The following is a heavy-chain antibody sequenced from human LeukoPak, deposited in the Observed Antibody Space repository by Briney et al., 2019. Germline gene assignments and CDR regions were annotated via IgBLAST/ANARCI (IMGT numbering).Heavy chain of an antibody. Sequence: PSQTLSLTCTVSGGSMSSGGYYWSWIRQPPGKVLEWIAYIYHSGSTYYNPSLKSRVTISVDRSKNQFSLNLSSVTAADTAVYYCARTYIGDYNTNWFDPWGQGTLVTVSS. CDR2: IYHSGST. CDR3: ARTYIGDYNTNWFDP. J-gene: IGHJ5*02. V-gene: IGHV4-30-2*01. D-gene: IGHD4-11*01. CDR1: GGSMSSGGYY.